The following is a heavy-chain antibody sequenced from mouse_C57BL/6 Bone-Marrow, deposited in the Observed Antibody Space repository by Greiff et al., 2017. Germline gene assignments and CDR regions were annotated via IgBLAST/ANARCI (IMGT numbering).Heavy chain of an antibody. CDR2: IDPSDSYT. CDR3: AITTVVATGFDY. V-gene: IGHV1-59*01. J-gene: IGHJ2*01. D-gene: IGHD1-1*01. Sequence: QVQLQQPGAELVRPGTSVKLSCKASGYTFTSYWMHWVKQRPGQGLEWIGVIDPSDSYTNYNQKFKGKATLTVDTSSSTAYMQLSSLTSEDSAVYYCAITTVVATGFDYWGQGTTRTVSS. CDR1: GYTFTSYW.